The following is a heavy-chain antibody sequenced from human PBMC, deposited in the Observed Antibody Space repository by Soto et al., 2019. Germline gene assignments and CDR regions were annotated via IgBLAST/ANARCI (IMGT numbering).Heavy chain of an antibody. CDR1: GFTFSNYW. CDR3: ARGPRGLYHQDY. V-gene: IGHV3-74*01. Sequence: GGSLRLSCVGSGFTFSNYWIHWVRQAPGKGLEWVSRVKSDGSSTSYADSVKGRFTISRDNAKNTLYLQMNSLRADDTAVYYCARGPRGLYHQDYWGQGALVTVSS. CDR2: VKSDGSST. D-gene: IGHD2-2*01. J-gene: IGHJ4*02.